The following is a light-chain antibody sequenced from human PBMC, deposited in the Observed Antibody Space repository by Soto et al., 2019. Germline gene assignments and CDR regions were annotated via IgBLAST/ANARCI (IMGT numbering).Light chain of an antibody. Sequence: EIVMTQSPATLSVSPGERATLSCTASHYVYSNVAWFQQRPGQAPRLLIYRASARATGTPARFSGSGSGTEFTLTITSLQSEDFALYYCRQYQNLWTFGQGTEVEI. V-gene: IGKV3-15*01. CDR1: HYVYSN. CDR2: RAS. J-gene: IGKJ1*01. CDR3: RQYQNLWT.